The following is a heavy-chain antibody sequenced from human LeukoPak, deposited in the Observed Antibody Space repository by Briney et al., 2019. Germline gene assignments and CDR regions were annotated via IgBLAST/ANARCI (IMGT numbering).Heavy chain of an antibody. D-gene: IGHD3/OR15-3a*01. CDR3: ARDQYDTWSRRGNFDS. CDR1: GSTFGKYW. V-gene: IGHV3-7*03. J-gene: IGHJ4*02. Sequence: SGGSLRLSCVASGSTFGKYWMSWVRQAPGKGLEWVANIKLDGSEKNYVDSVKGRFTISRDNTKNSLYLQMNSLRAEDTAVFYCARDQYDTWSRRGNFDSWGQGTLVIVSS. CDR2: IKLDGSEK.